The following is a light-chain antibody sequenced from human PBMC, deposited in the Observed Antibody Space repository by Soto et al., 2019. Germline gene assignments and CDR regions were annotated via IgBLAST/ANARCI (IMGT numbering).Light chain of an antibody. Sequence: QSVLTQPPSVSGSPGQSVTISCTGTSSDVGKYDRVSWYQQPPGTAPKLIIYEVTNRPSGVPARFSGSKSGNTASLTISGLQAEDEADYYCSSYISTSRYVFGAGTEVTVL. V-gene: IGLV2-18*02. CDR3: SSYISTSRYV. CDR2: EVT. CDR1: SSDVGKYDR. J-gene: IGLJ1*01.